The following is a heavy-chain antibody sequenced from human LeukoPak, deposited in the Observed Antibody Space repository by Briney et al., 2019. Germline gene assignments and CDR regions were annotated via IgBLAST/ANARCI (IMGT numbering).Heavy chain of an antibody. V-gene: IGHV1-18*01. CDR3: ARDLPSIVVVPAALIRYCYYGMDV. Sequence: GASVKVSCKASGYTFTSYGISWVRQAPGQGLEWMGWISAYNGNTNYAQKLQGRVTMTTDTSTSTAYMELRSLRSDDTAVYYCARDLPSIVVVPAALIRYCYYGMDVWGQGTTVTVSS. CDR1: GYTFTSYG. D-gene: IGHD2-2*01. CDR2: ISAYNGNT. J-gene: IGHJ6*02.